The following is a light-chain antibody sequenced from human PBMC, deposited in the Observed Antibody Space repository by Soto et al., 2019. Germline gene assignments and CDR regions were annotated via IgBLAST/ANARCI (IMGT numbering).Light chain of an antibody. Sequence: EIVLTQSPGTLSLSPGEGATLSCRASQSVASSYLAWYQQKPGQAPRLIIYGASNRATGTPDRFSGGGSGTDFTLTLSRLEPEDFGVYYCQQYGSSSFTFGQGTKLEIK. V-gene: IGKV3-20*01. CDR3: QQYGSSSFT. CDR2: GAS. J-gene: IGKJ2*01. CDR1: QSVASSY.